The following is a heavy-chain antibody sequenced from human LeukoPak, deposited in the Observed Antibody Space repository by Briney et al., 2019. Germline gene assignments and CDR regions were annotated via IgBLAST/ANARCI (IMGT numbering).Heavy chain of an antibody. CDR1: GFTFSSYA. CDR3: ARCNTMIVVVQYFDY. Sequence: GGSLRLSCAASGFTFSSYAMHWVRQAPGKGLEWVAVISYDGSNKYYADSVKGRFTISRDNSKNTLYLQMNSLRAEDTAVYYCARCNTMIVVVQYFDYWGQGTLVTVSS. V-gene: IGHV3-30-3*01. J-gene: IGHJ4*02. D-gene: IGHD3-22*01. CDR2: ISYDGSNK.